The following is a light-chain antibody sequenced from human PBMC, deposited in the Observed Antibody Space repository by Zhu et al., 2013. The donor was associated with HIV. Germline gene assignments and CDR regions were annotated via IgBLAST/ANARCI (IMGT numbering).Light chain of an antibody. V-gene: IGKV3-20*01. CDR2: GAS. CDR1: QSVTSSY. Sequence: EIVLTQSPGTLSLSPGERATLSCRASQSVTSSYLAWYQQKAGQAPSLLIYGASSRATGIPNRFSGSGSGTVFTLTIRSLQPDDFAIYYCQQYNSLWTFGQGTKVEIK. CDR3: QQYNSLWT. J-gene: IGKJ1*01.